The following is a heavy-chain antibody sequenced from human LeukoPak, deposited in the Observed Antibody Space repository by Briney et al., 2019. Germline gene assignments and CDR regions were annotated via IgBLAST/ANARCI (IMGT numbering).Heavy chain of an antibody. D-gene: IGHD1-1*01. J-gene: IGHJ4*02. Sequence: GGSLRLSCAASGFTFSSYWMNWVRQAPGKGLEWVANIKQDGSEKYYVDSVKGRFTISRDNSKNTLSLQMSSLRAEDTAVYYCAKAETMTQRGYFDYWGQGTLVTVSS. CDR2: IKQDGSEK. V-gene: IGHV3-7*01. CDR1: GFTFSSYW. CDR3: AKAETMTQRGYFDY.